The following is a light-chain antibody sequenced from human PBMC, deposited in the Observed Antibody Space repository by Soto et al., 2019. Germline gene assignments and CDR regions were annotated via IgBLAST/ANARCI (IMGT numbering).Light chain of an antibody. V-gene: IGKV1-9*01. CDR3: QQLNSYPLT. Sequence: DIQLTQSPSFLSASVGDRVTITCRASQGISSYLAWYQQQPGKAPKLLIYAASTLQSGVTSRFSGSGSGTEFTLTISSLQPEDFATYYCQQLNSYPLTFGQGTKVEI. J-gene: IGKJ1*01. CDR1: QGISSY. CDR2: AAS.